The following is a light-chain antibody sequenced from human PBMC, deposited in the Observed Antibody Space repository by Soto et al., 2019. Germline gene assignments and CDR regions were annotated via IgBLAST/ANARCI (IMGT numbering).Light chain of an antibody. V-gene: IGKV1-39*01. J-gene: IGKJ1*01. CDR1: QSINNY. CDR2: GAS. CDR3: QQYNNWPGT. Sequence: DIQMTQSPSSLSASVGDRVTITCRASQSINNYLSWYQQKPGKAPNLLIFGASTLQSGVPSRFSGSGSGTDFTLTISSLQPEDCALYYCQQYNNWPGTFGQGTKVDIK.